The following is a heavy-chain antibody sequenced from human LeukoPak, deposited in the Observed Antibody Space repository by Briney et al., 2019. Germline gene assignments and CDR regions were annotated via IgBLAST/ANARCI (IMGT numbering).Heavy chain of an antibody. Sequence: ASVKVSCKASGGTFSSYTISWVRQAPGQGLEWMGRIITILGIANYAQKFQGRVTITADKSTSTAYMELSSLRSEDTAVYYCARAYRYCSSTSCYRDAFDIWGQGTMVTVSS. CDR1: GGTFSSYT. CDR3: ARAYRYCSSTSCYRDAFDI. V-gene: IGHV1-69*02. D-gene: IGHD2-2*01. CDR2: IITILGIA. J-gene: IGHJ3*02.